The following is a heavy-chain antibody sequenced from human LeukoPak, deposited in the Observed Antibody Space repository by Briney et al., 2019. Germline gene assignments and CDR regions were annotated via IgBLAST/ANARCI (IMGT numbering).Heavy chain of an antibody. CDR1: VGTFINYA. CDR3: ARGTYYDQGAFDI. Sequence: SVKVSCKASVGTFINYAISWVGQAPGQGLEWMGRIIPIFGTANYAQKFQGRVTITADKSTSTAYMELSSLRSEDTAVYYCARGTYYDQGAFDIWGQGTMVTVSS. J-gene: IGHJ3*02. V-gene: IGHV1-69*06. CDR2: IIPIFGTA. D-gene: IGHD3-22*01.